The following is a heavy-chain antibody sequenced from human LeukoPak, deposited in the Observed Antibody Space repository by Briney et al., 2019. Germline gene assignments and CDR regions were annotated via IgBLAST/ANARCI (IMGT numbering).Heavy chain of an antibody. CDR2: IIPIFGIA. D-gene: IGHD3-10*01. Sequence: SVKVSCKASGGTFSSYAISWVRQAPGQGLEWMGRIIPIFGIANYAQKFQGRGTITADKSTSTAYMELSSLRSEDTAVYYCARDSGSMVRGVYFDYWGQGTLVTVSS. CDR1: GGTFSSYA. J-gene: IGHJ4*02. V-gene: IGHV1-69*04. CDR3: ARDSGSMVRGVYFDY.